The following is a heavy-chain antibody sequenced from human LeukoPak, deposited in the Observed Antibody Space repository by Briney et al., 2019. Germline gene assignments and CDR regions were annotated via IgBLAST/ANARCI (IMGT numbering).Heavy chain of an antibody. CDR3: ARDLLDIVVVPAAIGEENYYYYYGMDV. D-gene: IGHD2-2*02. CDR1: GGTFSSYA. V-gene: IGHV1-69*01. CDR2: IIPIFGTA. Sequence: ASVKVSCKASGGTFSSYAISWVRQAPGQGLEWMGGIIPIFGTANYAQKFQGRVTITADESTSTAYMELSSLRSEDTAVYYCARDLLDIVVVPAAIGEENYYYYYGMDVWGQGTTVTVSS. J-gene: IGHJ6*02.